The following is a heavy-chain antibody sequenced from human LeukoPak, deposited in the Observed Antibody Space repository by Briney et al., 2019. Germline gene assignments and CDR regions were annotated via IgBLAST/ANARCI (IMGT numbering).Heavy chain of an antibody. V-gene: IGHV3-21*01. Sequence: GGSLRLSCADSGFTFSSYSMDSVRQAPGKGLEWVSSISSSSTYIFYADSVKGRFTISRDTAKNSLSLQMNSLRAEDTAVYYCARGSDSSVYYYRYFYLWGPGTLVTVSS. D-gene: IGHD3-22*01. CDR1: GFTFSSYS. CDR2: ISSSSTYI. CDR3: ARGSDSSVYYYRYFYL. J-gene: IGHJ2*01.